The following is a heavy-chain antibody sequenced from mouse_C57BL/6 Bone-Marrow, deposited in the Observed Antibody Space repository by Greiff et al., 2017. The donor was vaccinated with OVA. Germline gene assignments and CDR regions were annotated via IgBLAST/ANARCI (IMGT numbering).Heavy chain of an antibody. CDR2: INPSTGGT. V-gene: IGHV1-42*01. Sequence: EVQLQQSGPELVKPGASVKISCKASGYSFTGYYMNWVKQSPEKSLEWIGEINPSTGGTTYNQKFKAKATLTVDKSSSTAYMQLKSLTSEDSAVYYCARSGGNGAYWGQGTPVTVSA. CDR1: GYSFTGYY. J-gene: IGHJ3*01. D-gene: IGHD2-1*01. CDR3: ARSGGNGAY.